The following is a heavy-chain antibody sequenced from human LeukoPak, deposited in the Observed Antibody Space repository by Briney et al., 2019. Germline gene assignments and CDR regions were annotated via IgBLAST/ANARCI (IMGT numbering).Heavy chain of an antibody. J-gene: IGHJ6*04. V-gene: IGHV4-34*01. CDR3: ARADIVVVPAPIYYYYYGMDV. Sequence: GSLRLSCAASGFTFSNYWMSWIRQPPGKGLEWLGEIKHSGSTNYNPSLKSRVTISVDTSKNHFSLKLSSVTAADTAVYYCARADIVVVPAPIYYYYYGMDVWGKGTTVTVSS. CDR2: IKHSGST. CDR1: GFTFSNYW. D-gene: IGHD2-2*01.